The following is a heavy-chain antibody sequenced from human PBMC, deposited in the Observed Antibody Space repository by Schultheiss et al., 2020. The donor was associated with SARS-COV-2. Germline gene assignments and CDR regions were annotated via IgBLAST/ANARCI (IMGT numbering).Heavy chain of an antibody. CDR2: IYTSGST. J-gene: IGHJ2*01. CDR1: GGSISSYY. V-gene: IGHV4-4*07. Sequence: SQTLSLTCTVSGGSISSYYWSWIRQPAGKGLEWIGRIYTSGSTNYNPSLKSRVTMSVDTSKNQFSLKLSSVTAADTAVYYCARFKGGYSTGDWYFDLWGRGTLVTVSS. D-gene: IGHD5-18*01. CDR3: ARFKGGYSTGDWYFDL.